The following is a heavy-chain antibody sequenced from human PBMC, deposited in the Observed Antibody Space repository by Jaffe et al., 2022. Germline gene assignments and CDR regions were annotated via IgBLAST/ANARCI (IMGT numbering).Heavy chain of an antibody. J-gene: IGHJ4*02. Sequence: EVQLVESGGGLVQPGRSLRLSCAASGFTFDDYAMHWVRQAPGKGLEWVSGISWNSGSIGYADSVKGRFTISRDNAKNSLYLQMNSLRAEDTALYYCAKDSGVEYSSSGYFGYWGQGTLVTVSS. V-gene: IGHV3-9*01. CDR3: AKDSGVEYSSSGYFGY. CDR2: ISWNSGSI. D-gene: IGHD6-6*01. CDR1: GFTFDDYA.